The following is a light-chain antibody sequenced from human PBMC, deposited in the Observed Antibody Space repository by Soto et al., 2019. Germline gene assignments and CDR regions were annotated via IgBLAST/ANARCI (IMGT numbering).Light chain of an antibody. Sequence: EIVLTQSPGTLSLSPGERATLSCRASQSINNRYLAWYQQKPGQAPRLLIYAASSRATGIPDRFSGSGSGTDFTLPISRLEPEDLAVYYCQQFGSSPGFTFGPGTKVDIK. J-gene: IGKJ3*01. CDR1: QSINNRY. CDR3: QQFGSSPGFT. CDR2: AAS. V-gene: IGKV3-20*01.